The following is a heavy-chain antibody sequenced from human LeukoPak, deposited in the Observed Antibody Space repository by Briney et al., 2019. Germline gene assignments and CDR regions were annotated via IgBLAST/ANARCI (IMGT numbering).Heavy chain of an antibody. J-gene: IGHJ4*02. D-gene: IGHD6-19*01. V-gene: IGHV3-74*01. CDR2: TNRDGSST. Sequence: GGSLRLSCAASGFTFSSYWMHWVRQAPGKGPVWVARTNRDGSSTAYADSVEGRFTISKDNAKNTLYLLMNSLRAEDTAVYYCARDSVGWYIFDYWGQGTLVTVSS. CDR1: GFTFSSYW. CDR3: ARDSVGWYIFDY.